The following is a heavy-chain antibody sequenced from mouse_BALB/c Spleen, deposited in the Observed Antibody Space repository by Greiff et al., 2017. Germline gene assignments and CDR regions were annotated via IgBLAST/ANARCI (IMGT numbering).Heavy chain of an antibody. V-gene: IGHV5-6-4*01. J-gene: IGHJ4*01. D-gene: IGHD1-1*01. CDR1: GFTFSSYT. CDR2: ISSGGSYT. CDR3: TNYYGSSYAMDY. Sequence: EVQGVESGGGLVKPGGSLKLSCAASGFTFSSYTMSWVRQTPEKRLEWVATISSGGSYTYYPDSVKGRFTISRDNAKNTLYLQMSSLKSEDTAMYYCTNYYGSSYAMDYWGQGTSVTVSA.